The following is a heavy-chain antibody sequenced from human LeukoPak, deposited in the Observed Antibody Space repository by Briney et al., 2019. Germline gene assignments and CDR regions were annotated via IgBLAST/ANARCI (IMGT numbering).Heavy chain of an antibody. V-gene: IGHV4-34*01. CDR3: ARDHRRYYYGSGYNWFDP. CDR1: GGSFSGYY. CDR2: INHSGST. Sequence: PSETLSLTCAVYGGSFSGYYWSWIRQPPGKGLEWTGEINHSGSTNYNPSLKSRVTISVDTSKNQFSLKLSSVTAADTAVYYCARDHRRYYYGSGYNWFDPWGQGTLVTVSS. J-gene: IGHJ5*02. D-gene: IGHD3-10*01.